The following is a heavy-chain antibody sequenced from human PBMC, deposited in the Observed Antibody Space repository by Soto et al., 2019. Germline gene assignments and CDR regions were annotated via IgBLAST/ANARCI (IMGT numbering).Heavy chain of an antibody. CDR3: ASSVLVTSTMNYFDL. D-gene: IGHD2-8*02. J-gene: IGHJ4*02. V-gene: IGHV5-51*01. CDR1: GYSFTSYW. CDR2: FYPGDSDT. Sequence: GESLKISCKGSGYSFTSYWIGWVRQMPGKGLEWMGIFYPGDSDTRHSPSFQGQVTISADKSISTAYLQWSSLKASDTAIYFCASSVLVTSTMNYFDLWGQGTLVTVSS.